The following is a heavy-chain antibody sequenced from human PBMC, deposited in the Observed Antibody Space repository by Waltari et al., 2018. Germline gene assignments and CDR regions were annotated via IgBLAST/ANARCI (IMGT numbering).Heavy chain of an antibody. CDR2: INHSGST. V-gene: IGHV4-34*01. CDR3: ANDPFITGTPSDY. Sequence: QVQPQQWGAGLLKPSETLSLTCVVYGGSFSGYYWNWIRQPPGGGLEWIGEINHSGSTNYNPSLKSRVTISVDTSQNQFSLKLTSVTAADTAVYYCANDPFITGTPSDYWGQGTLVTVSS. J-gene: IGHJ4*02. D-gene: IGHD1-7*01. CDR1: GGSFSGYY.